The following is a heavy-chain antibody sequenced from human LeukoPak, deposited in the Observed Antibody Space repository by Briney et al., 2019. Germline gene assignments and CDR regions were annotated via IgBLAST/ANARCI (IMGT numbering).Heavy chain of an antibody. CDR2: IIPIFGIA. D-gene: IGHD3-22*01. V-gene: IGHV1-69*04. CDR3: ARGSQDSSGYSDY. CDR1: GGTFSSYA. Sequence: ASVKVSYKASGGTFSSYAISWVRQAPGQGLEWMGRIIPIFGIANYAQKFQGRVTITADKSTSTAYMELSSLRSEDTAVYYCARGSQDSSGYSDYWGQGTLVTVSS. J-gene: IGHJ4*02.